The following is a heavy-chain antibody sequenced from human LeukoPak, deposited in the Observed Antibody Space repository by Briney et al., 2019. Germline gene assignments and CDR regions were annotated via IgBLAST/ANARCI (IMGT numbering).Heavy chain of an antibody. D-gene: IGHD3-3*01. CDR1: GGSISSGSYS. J-gene: IGHJ3*02. CDR2: IYTSGST. Sequence: PSETLSLTCTVSGGSISSGSYSWSWIRRPAGKGLEWIGRIYTSGSTNYNPSLKSRVTISVDTSKNQFSLKLSSVTAADTAVYYCARSWGIFGVVRYAFDIWGQGTMVTVSS. V-gene: IGHV4-61*02. CDR3: ARSWGIFGVVRYAFDI.